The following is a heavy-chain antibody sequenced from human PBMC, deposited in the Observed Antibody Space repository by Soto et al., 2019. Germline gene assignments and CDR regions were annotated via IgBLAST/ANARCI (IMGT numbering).Heavy chain of an antibody. J-gene: IGHJ2*01. Sequence: QVQLQESGPGLVKPSETLSLTCTGSGGSISSYYWSWIRQPPGEGLEWLGYIYYSGCTNYNPSLKSRVTISVDTSKNQSSRKLSSVTAADTAVYYCARYSRYFDLWGRGTLVTVSS. CDR1: GGSISSYY. D-gene: IGHD6-13*01. CDR3: ARYSRYFDL. CDR2: IYYSGCT. V-gene: IGHV4-59*08.